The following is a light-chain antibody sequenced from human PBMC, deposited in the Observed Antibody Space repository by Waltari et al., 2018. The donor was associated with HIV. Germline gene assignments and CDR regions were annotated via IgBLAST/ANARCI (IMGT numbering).Light chain of an antibody. CDR1: QNISTS. CDR3: QEYEKWPLT. CDR2: DAP. Sequence: ETVMTQSPSALSVSPRERITLSCRASQNISTSLAWYQQKPGQSPGLLIYDAPARATSVPARFSGSGSATEFTLHISALQSEDLAVYFCQEYEKWPLTFSPGSKVNIK. J-gene: IGKJ3*01. V-gene: IGKV3-15*01.